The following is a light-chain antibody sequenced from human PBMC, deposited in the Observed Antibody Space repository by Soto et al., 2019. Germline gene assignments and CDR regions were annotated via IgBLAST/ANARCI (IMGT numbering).Light chain of an antibody. CDR1: NIGSKS. Sequence: SYELTQPPSVSVAPGKTARITCGGNNIGSKSVHWYQQKPGQAPVLVIYYDSDRPSGIPERFSGSNSGNTATLTISRVEAGDEADCYCQVWDSSSDPRGVFGTGTKVTVL. CDR3: QVWDSSSDPRGV. CDR2: YDS. J-gene: IGLJ1*01. V-gene: IGLV3-21*04.